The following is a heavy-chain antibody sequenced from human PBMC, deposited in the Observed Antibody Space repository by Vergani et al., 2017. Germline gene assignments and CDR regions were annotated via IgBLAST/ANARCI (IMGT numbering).Heavy chain of an antibody. CDR2: IYYSENK. D-gene: IGHD3-22*01. J-gene: IGHJ4*02. CDR1: GGSITYGAFY. CDR3: ARHLELSMIAFDY. V-gene: IGHV4-39*01. Sequence: QLQLQESGPGLVKPSETLSLTCTVSGGSITYGAFYWGWIRQSPGKGLEWIGSIYYSENKFYNPSLESRVTLSIDTTKNQFSLKLSSVTAADTAVYYCARHLELSMIAFDYWGQGTLVTVSS.